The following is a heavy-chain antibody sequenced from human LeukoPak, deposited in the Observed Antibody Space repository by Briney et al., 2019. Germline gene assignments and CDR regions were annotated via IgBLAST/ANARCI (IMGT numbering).Heavy chain of an antibody. CDR3: AKPHFDD. Sequence: SSETLSLTCTVSGGSISSYYWSWIRQPTGKGLEWIGRFYNSGNTNYNPSLKSRVTMSVDTSKNQFSLKLSSVTAADTAVYFCAKPHFDDWGQGTLVTVSS. CDR1: GGSISSYY. J-gene: IGHJ4*02. CDR2: FYNSGNT. V-gene: IGHV4-4*07.